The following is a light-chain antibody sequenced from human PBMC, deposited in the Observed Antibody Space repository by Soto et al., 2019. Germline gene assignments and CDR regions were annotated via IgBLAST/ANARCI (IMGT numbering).Light chain of an antibody. CDR1: QSVSSSY. J-gene: IGKJ1*01. CDR2: GAS. CDR3: QQYGSSLTWT. V-gene: IGKV3-20*01. Sequence: EIVLTQSPGTLSLSPGERATLSCRASQSVSSSYLAWYQQKPGQAPSLLIYGASSRATAIPDRFSGSGSGTDFTLTISRLEAEDFAVYYCQQYGSSLTWTFGQGTKVEIK.